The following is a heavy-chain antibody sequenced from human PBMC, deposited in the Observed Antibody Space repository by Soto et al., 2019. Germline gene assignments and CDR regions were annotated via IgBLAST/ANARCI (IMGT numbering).Heavy chain of an antibody. D-gene: IGHD3-16*02. J-gene: IGHJ3*02. V-gene: IGHV3-74*01. CDR2: VNSDGSST. CDR1: GFTFSSHW. Sequence: GGSLRLSCAASGFTFSSHWMHWVRQAPGKGLVWVSRVNSDGSSTIYADSVKGRFTISRDNAKNTLYLQMNSLRAEDTAVYYCAAMITVGGVIVSDAFDIWGQGTTVTVSS. CDR3: AAMITVGGVIVSDAFDI.